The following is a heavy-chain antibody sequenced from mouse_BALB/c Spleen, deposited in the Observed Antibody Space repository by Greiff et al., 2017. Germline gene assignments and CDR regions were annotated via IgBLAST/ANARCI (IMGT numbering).Heavy chain of an antibody. J-gene: IGHJ4*01. Sequence: EVKLMESGPGLVKPSQSLSLTCSVTGYSITSGYYWNWIRQFPGNKLEWMGYISYDGSNNYNPSLKNRISITRDTSKNQFFLKLNSVTTEDTATYYCARDSNRDTSYYAMDYWGQGTSVTVSS. CDR3: ARDSNRDTSYYAMDY. CDR1: GYSITSGYY. CDR2: ISYDGSN. V-gene: IGHV3-6*02. D-gene: IGHD4-1*01.